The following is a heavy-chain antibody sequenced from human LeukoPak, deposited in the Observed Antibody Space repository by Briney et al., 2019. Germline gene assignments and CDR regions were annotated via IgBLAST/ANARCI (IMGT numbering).Heavy chain of an antibody. CDR2: VSWGGGGT. V-gene: IGHV3-20*04. CDR1: GFTFDDHG. Sequence: GGSLRLSCAASGFTFDDHGMSWVRQAPGKGLEWVARVSWGGGGTAYADSVKGRFTISRDNAKNSIFLQLSSLRSEDTALYYCARRLMSPENIYYYYYSTVWAKEPTFTVS. D-gene: IGHD2/OR15-2a*01. J-gene: IGHJ6*03. CDR3: ARRLMSPENIYYYYYSTV.